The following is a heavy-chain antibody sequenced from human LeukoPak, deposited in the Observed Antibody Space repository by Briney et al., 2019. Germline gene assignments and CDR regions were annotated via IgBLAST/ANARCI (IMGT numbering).Heavy chain of an antibody. V-gene: IGHV1-8*01. D-gene: IGHD6-13*01. CDR2: MNPNSGNT. CDR3: ARDRGYSSSWYYYYYYGMDV. J-gene: IGHJ6*02. Sequence: ASVKVSCKASGYTFTSYDINWVRQATGQGLEWMGWMNPNSGNTGYAQKFQGRVTMTTDTSTSTAYMELRSLRSDDTAVYYCARDRGYSSSWYYYYYYGMDVWGQGTTVTVSS. CDR1: GYTFTSYD.